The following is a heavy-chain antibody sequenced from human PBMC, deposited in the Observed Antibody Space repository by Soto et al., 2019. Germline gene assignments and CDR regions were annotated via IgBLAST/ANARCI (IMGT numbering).Heavy chain of an antibody. D-gene: IGHD3-9*01. V-gene: IGHV4-4*02. J-gene: IGHJ4*02. CDR1: GGSISSSNW. Sequence: ASETLSLTCAVSGGSISSSNWWSWVRQPPGKGLEWIGEIYHSGSTNYNPSLKSRVTISVDKSKNQFSLQLSSVTAADTAVYYCASRGLRYFDWLILYYFDYWGQGTLVTVSS. CDR2: IYHSGST. CDR3: ASRGLRYFDWLILYYFDY.